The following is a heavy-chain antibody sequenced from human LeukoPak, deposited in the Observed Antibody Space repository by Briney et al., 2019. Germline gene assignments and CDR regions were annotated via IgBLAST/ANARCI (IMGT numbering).Heavy chain of an antibody. CDR1: GGSISSSY. J-gene: IGHJ4*02. D-gene: IGHD3-3*01. CDR2: IYYSGST. Sequence: SETLSLTRTVSGGSISSSYWSWIRQPPGKGLEWIGYIYYSGSTNQNPSLKSRVTISVDTSKNQFSLKLSSVTAADTAVYYCARQRFLEWYFDYWGQGTLVTVSS. V-gene: IGHV4-59*08. CDR3: ARQRFLEWYFDY.